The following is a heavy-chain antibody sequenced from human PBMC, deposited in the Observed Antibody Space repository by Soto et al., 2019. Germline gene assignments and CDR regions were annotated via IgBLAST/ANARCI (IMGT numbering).Heavy chain of an antibody. CDR3: ARMGDFWSGYYIPRDYYGSGRKDYVTYYYMDV. CDR2: IYPGDSDT. CDR1: GYSFTSYW. Sequence: GESLKISCKGSGYSFTSYWIGWVRQMPGKGLEWMGIIYPGDSDTRYSPSFQGQVTISADKSFSTAYLQWSSLKASDTAMYYCARMGDFWSGYYIPRDYYGSGRKDYVTYYYMDVWGKGTTVTVSS. J-gene: IGHJ6*03. D-gene: IGHD3-3*01. V-gene: IGHV5-51*01.